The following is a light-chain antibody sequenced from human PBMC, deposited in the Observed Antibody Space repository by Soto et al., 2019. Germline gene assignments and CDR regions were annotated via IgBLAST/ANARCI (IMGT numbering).Light chain of an antibody. V-gene: IGKV1-27*01. CDR1: QGISNY. J-gene: IGKJ3*01. CDR3: QKYNSAQFT. CDR2: AAS. Sequence: DIQMTQSPSSLSASVGDRVTITCRARQGISNYLAWYQQKPGKVPKLLIYAASTLQSGVRSRFSRSGSGTAFTLTISSLQTEDVATYYCQKYNSAQFTFGPGTKVDIK.